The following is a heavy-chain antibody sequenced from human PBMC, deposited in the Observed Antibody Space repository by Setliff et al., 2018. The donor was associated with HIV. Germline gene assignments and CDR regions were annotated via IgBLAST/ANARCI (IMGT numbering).Heavy chain of an antibody. CDR1: GGSVSNYY. CDR2: IYTSGTT. Sequence: SETLSLTCTVSGGSVSNYYWSWIRQPPGKGLEWIGYIYTSGTTNYNPSLKSRVTISVDTSKNQFTLKLNSVTAADTAVYYCARWFLNWLGFEQEYYGMYVWGQGTTVTVS. CDR3: ARWFLNWLGFEQEYYGMYV. J-gene: IGHJ6*02. D-gene: IGHD3-3*01. V-gene: IGHV4-4*09.